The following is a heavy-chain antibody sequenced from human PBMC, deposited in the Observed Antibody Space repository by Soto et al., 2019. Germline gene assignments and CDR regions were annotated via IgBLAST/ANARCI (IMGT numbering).Heavy chain of an antibody. D-gene: IGHD4-4*01. J-gene: IGHJ4*02. CDR3: VRVRDSSYFTPHYYFDS. Sequence: QVQLVESGGGVVQPGRSLRLSCAASAFTFRIYTMHWVRQAPGKGLERVATISYDGSKTNYADSVRGRFTISRDNSKSTIYLQKDSLRPEDTDVYSCVRVRDSSYFTPHYYFDSWSQGTLVTISS. CDR1: AFTFRIYT. V-gene: IGHV3-30*04. CDR2: ISYDGSKT.